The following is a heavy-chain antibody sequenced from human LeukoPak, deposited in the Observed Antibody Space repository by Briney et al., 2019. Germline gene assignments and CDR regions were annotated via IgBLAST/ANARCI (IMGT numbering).Heavy chain of an antibody. J-gene: IGHJ5*02. V-gene: IGHV3-30*02. CDR1: GFTFSSYG. CDR2: IRYDGSNK. D-gene: IGHD3-3*01. CDR3: AKDNPGITIFGPKAGWFDP. Sequence: SGGSLRLSCAASGFTFSSYGMHWVRQAPGKGLEWVAFIRYDGSNKYYADSVKGRFTISRDNSKNTLYLQMNSLRAEDTAVYYCAKDNPGITIFGPKAGWFDPWGQGTLVTVSS.